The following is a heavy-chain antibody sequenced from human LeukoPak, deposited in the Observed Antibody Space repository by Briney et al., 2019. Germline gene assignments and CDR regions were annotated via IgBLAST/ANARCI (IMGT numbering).Heavy chain of an antibody. CDR2: ITNGGSTI. CDR3: ARSIGLTGGGVDV. V-gene: IGHV3-11*01. D-gene: IGHD3-9*01. J-gene: IGHJ6*02. CDR1: GFTFSDYN. Sequence: GGSLRLSCAASGFTFSDYNMNWVCQAPGKGLEWVSYITNGGSTIHHADSVKGRFTISRDNAKKTLHLQMNSLRAEDTAVYYCARSIGLTGGGVDVWGQGTTVTVSS.